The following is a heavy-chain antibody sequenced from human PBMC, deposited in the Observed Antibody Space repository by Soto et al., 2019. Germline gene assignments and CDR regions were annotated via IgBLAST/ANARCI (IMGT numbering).Heavy chain of an antibody. CDR3: AKDPPISYASSGYYYDAVGYLDF. V-gene: IGHV3-23*01. Sequence: GGSMIHSCAASGLTFSSYAMSWIRPAPGKGLEWVSAISGSGGSTYYADSVKGRFTISRDNSKNTLYLQMNSLRAEDTAVYYCAKDPPISYASSGYYYDAVGYLDFWGQGTLVTVSS. CDR1: GLTFSSYA. D-gene: IGHD3-22*01. J-gene: IGHJ4*02. CDR2: ISGSGGST.